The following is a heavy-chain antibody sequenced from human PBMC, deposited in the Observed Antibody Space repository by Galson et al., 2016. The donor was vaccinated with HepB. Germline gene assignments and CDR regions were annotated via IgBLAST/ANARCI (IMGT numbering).Heavy chain of an antibody. Sequence: SETLSLTCVISGGSISNNNWWSWVRQPPGKGLEWIGEIYHSGSTNFSPSFRSRATISLDKSMNQFSLKVYSVTAADTAVYYCASWALYCNGSYCRDYWGQGTLVTVSS. D-gene: IGHD2-15*01. CDR1: GGSISNNNW. J-gene: IGHJ4*02. CDR2: IYHSGST. CDR3: ASWALYCNGSYCRDY. V-gene: IGHV4-4*02.